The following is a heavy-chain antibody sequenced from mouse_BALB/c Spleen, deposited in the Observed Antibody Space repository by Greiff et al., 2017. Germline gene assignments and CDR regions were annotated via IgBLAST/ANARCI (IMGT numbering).Heavy chain of an antibody. J-gene: IGHJ1*01. Sequence: EVQLVESGASLVKPSQSLSLSCSVTGDSITGGYWNWVRKFPGNKLEYMGYISYSGSTYYNPSLKSGITITRDTSKNQYYLLLNSVTTEDTATYYGARLDYGSSLNWYFDDWGAGTTVTVSS. D-gene: IGHD1-1*01. V-gene: IGHV3-8*02. CDR1: GDSITGGY. CDR3: ARLDYGSSLNWYFDD. CDR2: ISYSGST.